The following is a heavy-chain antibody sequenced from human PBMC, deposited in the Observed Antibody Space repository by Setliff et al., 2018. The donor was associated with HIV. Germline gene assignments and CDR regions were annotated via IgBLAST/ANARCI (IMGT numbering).Heavy chain of an antibody. Sequence: GASVKVSCKASGDTFNSHAISWVRQAPGQGLEWMGGIIPIFGTPNYAQKFKGRLPITAAESTSTVYMELSSLRSEDTAVYYCARDSRDIVVVIAPEPEPYYYYGMDVWGEGTTVTVS. CDR3: ARDSRDIVVVIAPEPEPYYYYGMDV. J-gene: IGHJ6*02. CDR2: IIPIFGTP. V-gene: IGHV1-69*13. D-gene: IGHD2-15*01. CDR1: GDTFNSHA.